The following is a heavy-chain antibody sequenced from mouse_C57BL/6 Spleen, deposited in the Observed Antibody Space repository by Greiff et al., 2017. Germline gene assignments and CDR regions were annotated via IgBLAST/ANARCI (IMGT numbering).Heavy chain of an antibody. Sequence: QVQLQQSGPGLVQPSQSLSITCTVSGFSLTSYGVHWVRQSPGKGLEWLGVIWRGGSTDYNAAFMSRLSITKDNSKSQVFFKMNSLQADDTAIYYCAKNPSSTVVADYYAMDYWGQGTSVTVSS. CDR3: AKNPSSTVVADYYAMDY. J-gene: IGHJ4*01. V-gene: IGHV2-5*01. D-gene: IGHD1-1*01. CDR1: GFSLTSYG. CDR2: IWRGGST.